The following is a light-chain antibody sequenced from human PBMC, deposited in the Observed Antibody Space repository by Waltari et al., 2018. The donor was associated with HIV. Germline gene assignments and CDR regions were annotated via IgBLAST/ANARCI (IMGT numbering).Light chain of an antibody. CDR1: QGVLYSSNNKNY. CDR3: QQYYSTPPT. J-gene: IGKJ4*01. V-gene: IGKV4-1*01. Sequence: DIVMTQSPDSLAVSLGERATINCHSSQGVLYSSNNKNYLAWYQQKPGQPPKLLIYWASTRESGVPDRFSGSGSGTDFTLTISSLQAEDVAVYYCQQYYSTPPTFGGGTKVEIK. CDR2: WAS.